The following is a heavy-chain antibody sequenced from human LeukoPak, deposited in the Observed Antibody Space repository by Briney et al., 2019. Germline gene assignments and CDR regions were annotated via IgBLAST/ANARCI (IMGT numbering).Heavy chain of an antibody. CDR3: ARRSPYYDFWSGYPRGYYFDY. D-gene: IGHD3-3*01. CDR1: GGSISSGDYY. J-gene: IGHJ4*02. V-gene: IGHV4-30-4*01. Sequence: SQTLSLTCTVSGGSISSGDYYWSWHRQPPGRGLEWIGYIYYSGSTYYNPSLKSRVTISVDTSKNQFSLKLSSVTAADTAVYYCARRSPYYDFWSGYPRGYYFDYWGQGTLVTVSS. CDR2: IYYSGST.